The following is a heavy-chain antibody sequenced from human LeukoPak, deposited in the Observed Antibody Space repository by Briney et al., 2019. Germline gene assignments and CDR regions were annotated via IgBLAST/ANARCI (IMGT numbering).Heavy chain of an antibody. CDR2: IYSGGST. J-gene: IGHJ4*02. Sequence: PGGSLRLSCAASGFTFSSYAMHWVRQAPGKGLEWVSVIYSGGSTYYADSVKGRFTISRDRSKNTLYLQMYSLRAEDTAVFYCAKHDSSGYYFDYWGQGTLVTVSS. V-gene: IGHV3-NL1*01. CDR3: AKHDSSGYYFDY. CDR1: GFTFSSYA. D-gene: IGHD3-22*01.